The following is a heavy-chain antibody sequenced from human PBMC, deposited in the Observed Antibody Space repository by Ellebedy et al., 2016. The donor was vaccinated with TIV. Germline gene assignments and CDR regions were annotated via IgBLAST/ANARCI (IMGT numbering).Heavy chain of an antibody. V-gene: IGHV4-39*07. CDR1: GGSISTSSYY. CDR2: IYYSGTT. Sequence: SETLSLTCSVSGGSISTSSYYWAWIRQSPAKGLEWVGSIYYSGTTYYNPSLKSRVTISVDTSKNQFSLKLSSVTAADTALYFCSRAGGYSSPGFDPWGQGTLVTVSS. CDR3: SRAGGYSSPGFDP. D-gene: IGHD2-21*01. J-gene: IGHJ5*02.